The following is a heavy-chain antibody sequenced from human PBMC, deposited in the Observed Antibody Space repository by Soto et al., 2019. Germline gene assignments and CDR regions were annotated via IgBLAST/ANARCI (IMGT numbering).Heavy chain of an antibody. J-gene: IGHJ3*02. CDR1: GYTFTSYD. Sequence: QVQLVQSGAEVKKPGASVKVSCKASGYTFTSYDINWVRQATGQGLEWMGWMNPNSGNTGYAQKFQGRVTMTRNNSIRTAYSELSRLRSEDTAVYYCARSGLRVVLVPAAEAHCDIWGQGTMVTVSS. D-gene: IGHD2-2*01. CDR2: MNPNSGNT. CDR3: ARSGLRVVLVPAAEAHCDI. V-gene: IGHV1-8*01.